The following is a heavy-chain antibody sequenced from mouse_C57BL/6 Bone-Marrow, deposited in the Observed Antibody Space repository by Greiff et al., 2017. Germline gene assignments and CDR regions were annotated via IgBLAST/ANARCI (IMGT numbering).Heavy chain of an antibody. CDR1: GFTFSSYA. CDR3: TRDNYDGPSYAMDY. CDR2: ISSGGDYI. J-gene: IGHJ4*01. V-gene: IGHV5-9-1*02. Sequence: EVQRVESGEGLVKPGGSLKLSCAASGFTFSSYAMSWVRQTPEKRLEWVAYISSGGDYIYYADTVKGRFTNSRDNARNTLYLQMSSLKSEDTARYFCTRDNYDGPSYAMDYGGQGTSVTVSS. D-gene: IGHD2-4*01.